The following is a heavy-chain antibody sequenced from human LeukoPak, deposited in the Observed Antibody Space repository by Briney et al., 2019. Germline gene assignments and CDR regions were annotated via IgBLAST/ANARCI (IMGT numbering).Heavy chain of an antibody. V-gene: IGHV3-64*01. D-gene: IGHD3-10*01. CDR1: GFTFSSCY. Sequence: GGSLRLSCAASGFTFSSCYMHWVRQAPGRGLEYVSTISSDGTSTYFASSLKGRFTSSRDNSQNTLYLQMGSLRPEDTAVYYCARSTRYFGSAMYYFDKWGQGTLVTVSS. CDR3: ARSTRYFGSAMYYFDK. J-gene: IGHJ4*02. CDR2: ISSDGTST.